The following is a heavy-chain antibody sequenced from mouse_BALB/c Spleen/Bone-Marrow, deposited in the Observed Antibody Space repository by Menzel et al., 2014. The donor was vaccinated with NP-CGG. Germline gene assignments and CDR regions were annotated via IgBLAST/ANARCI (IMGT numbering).Heavy chain of an antibody. CDR2: IDPANGNT. J-gene: IGHJ4*01. CDR3: ARSRDYGSSYYAMDY. CDR1: GFNIKDTY. D-gene: IGHD1-1*01. Sequence: EVQLVESGAELVKPGASVKLSCTAPGFNIKDTYMHWVKQRPEQGLEWIGRIDPANGNTKYDPKFQGKATITADTSSNTAYLQLSSLTSEDTAVNYCARSRDYGSSYYAMDYWGQGTSVTVSS. V-gene: IGHV14-3*02.